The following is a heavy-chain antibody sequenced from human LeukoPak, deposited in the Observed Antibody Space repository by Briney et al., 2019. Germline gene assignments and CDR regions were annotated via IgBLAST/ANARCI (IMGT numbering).Heavy chain of an antibody. J-gene: IGHJ4*02. CDR2: IWYDGSKK. CDR3: ARDPSWYAYYFDY. V-gene: IGHV3-33*01. D-gene: IGHD6-13*01. Sequence: TGGSLRLSCEASGYTFSSYGMHRVRQAPGKGLEWVAVIWYDGSKKYYADSVKGRITISRDNSKNTLYLQMNSLRAEDTAVYYCARDPSWYAYYFDYWGQGTLVTVSS. CDR1: GYTFSSYG.